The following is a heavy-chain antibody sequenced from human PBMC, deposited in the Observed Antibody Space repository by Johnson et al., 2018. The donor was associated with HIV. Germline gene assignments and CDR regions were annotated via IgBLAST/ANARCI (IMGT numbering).Heavy chain of an antibody. CDR2: IYDGGTT. D-gene: IGHD3-16*01. V-gene: IGHV3-66*02. J-gene: IGHJ3*02. Sequence: VQLVESGGGLVKHGGSLRLSCAASGFTFSDYYMSWVRQAPGKGLEWVSFIYDGGTTYYADSVKGRFTISRDNSKNTLYLQMNSLRAEDTALYYCARGGRAKDAFDIGGQGTMVTGSS. CDR1: GFTFSDYY. CDR3: ARGGRAKDAFDI.